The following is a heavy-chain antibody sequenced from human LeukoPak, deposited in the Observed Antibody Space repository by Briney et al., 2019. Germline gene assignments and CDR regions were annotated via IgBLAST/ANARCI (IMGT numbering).Heavy chain of an antibody. CDR1: GYTFTSYD. CDR2: MNPNSGNT. J-gene: IGHJ4*02. CDR3: ARAISGIAAVGY. V-gene: IGHV1-8*01. D-gene: IGHD6-13*01. Sequence: ASVKVSCKASGYTFTSYDINWVRQATGQGLEWMGWMNPNSGNTGYAQRFQGRVTMTRNTSISTAYMELSSLRSEDTAVYYCARAISGIAAVGYWGQGTLVTVSS.